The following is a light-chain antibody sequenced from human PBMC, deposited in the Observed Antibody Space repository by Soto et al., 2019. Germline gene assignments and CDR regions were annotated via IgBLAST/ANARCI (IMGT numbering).Light chain of an antibody. Sequence: QSALTQPASVSGSPGQSITISCTGTSSDVGGYNYVSWYQQHPGKAPKLMIYEVTQRPSGVPDRFSASKSGNTASLTVSGLQDEDEGYYYCSSYAGSNIYVFGTGTKLTVL. J-gene: IGLJ1*01. CDR1: SSDVGGYNY. CDR2: EVT. CDR3: SSYAGSNIYV. V-gene: IGLV2-8*01.